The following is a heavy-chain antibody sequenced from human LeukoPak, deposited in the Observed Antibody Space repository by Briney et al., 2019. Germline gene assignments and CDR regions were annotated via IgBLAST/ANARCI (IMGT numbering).Heavy chain of an antibody. D-gene: IGHD4-23*01. V-gene: IGHV4-34*01. CDR1: GGSFSGYY. CDR3: AREDYGGKDDAFDI. CDR2: INQRGRT. J-gene: IGHJ3*02. Sequence: PSETLSLTCAVYGGSFSGYYWSWIRQPPGKGLEWIGEINQRGRTNLNPSLQSRVTIAVDTSKDQFSLKLSSVTAADTAVYYCAREDYGGKDDAFDIWGQGTMVTVSS.